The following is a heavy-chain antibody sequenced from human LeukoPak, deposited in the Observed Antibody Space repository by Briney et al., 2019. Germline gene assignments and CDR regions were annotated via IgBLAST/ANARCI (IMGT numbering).Heavy chain of an antibody. CDR1: GGSFSGYY. J-gene: IGHJ3*02. D-gene: IGHD3-22*01. CDR2: INHSGST. V-gene: IGHV4-34*01. CDR3: ARLPLYITMIVVVTDAFDI. Sequence: PSETLSLTCAVYGGSFSGYYWSWIRQPPGKGLEWIGEINHSGSTNYNPSLKSRVTISVDTSKNQFSLKLSSVPAADTAVYYCARLPLYITMIVVVTDAFDIWGQGTMVTVSS.